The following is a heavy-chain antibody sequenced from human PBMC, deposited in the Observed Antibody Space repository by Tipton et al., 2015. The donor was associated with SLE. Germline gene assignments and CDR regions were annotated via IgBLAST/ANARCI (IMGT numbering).Heavy chain of an antibody. Sequence: SLRLSCAVSGGSISSSNWWSWVRQPPGKGLEWIGEIYHSGSTNYNPSLKSRVTISVDKSNYQFSLKLSSVTAADTAVYYCARPGGFGYWGQGTLVTVSS. J-gene: IGHJ4*02. CDR3: ARPGGFGY. V-gene: IGHV4-4*02. CDR2: IYHSGST. CDR1: GGSISSSNW. D-gene: IGHD3-16*01.